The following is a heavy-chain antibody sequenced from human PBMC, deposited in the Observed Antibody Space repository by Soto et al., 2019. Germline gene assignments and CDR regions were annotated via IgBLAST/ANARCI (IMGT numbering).Heavy chain of an antibody. CDR3: ARSTNMVRGVIIGSYFDY. CDR1: GGSISSGGYS. CDR2: IYHSGST. D-gene: IGHD3-10*01. V-gene: IGHV4-30-2*01. J-gene: IGHJ4*02. Sequence: SETLSLTCAVSGGSISSGGYSWSWIRQPPGKGLEWIGYIYHSGSTYYNPSLKSRVTISVDRSKNQFSLKLSSVTAADTAVYYCARSTNMVRGVIIGSYFDYWGQGTLVTVSS.